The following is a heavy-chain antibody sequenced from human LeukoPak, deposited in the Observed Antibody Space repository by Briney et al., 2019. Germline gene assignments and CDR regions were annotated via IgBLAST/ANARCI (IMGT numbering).Heavy chain of an antibody. V-gene: IGHV3-66*04. CDR3: ARRAGAYSHPYDY. CDR2: IYSGGRA. D-gene: IGHD4/OR15-4a*01. J-gene: IGHJ4*02. CDR1: GFTVSSKY. Sequence: PGGSLRLSCAASGFTVSSKYMSWVRQAPGKGLEWVSVIYSGGRAYYADSVKGRFTISRDNSKNTLYLQMNSLRAEDTAVYYCARRAGAYSHPYDYWGQGTLVTVSS.